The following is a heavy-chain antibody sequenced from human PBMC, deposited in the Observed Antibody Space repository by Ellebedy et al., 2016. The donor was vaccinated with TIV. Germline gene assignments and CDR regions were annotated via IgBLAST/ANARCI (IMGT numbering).Heavy chain of an antibody. CDR1: GYSFSNYT. CDR3: AREGAFDSGGYHELFDH. CDR2: ITGSNGNT. V-gene: IGHV1-18*01. D-gene: IGHD3-22*01. Sequence: ASVKVSXXASGYSFSNYTIGWVRQAPGQGLEWMGWITGSNGNTNYAQNLQGRVTMATDTSTSTAYMELRGLRSDDTAVYYCAREGAFDSGGYHELFDHWGQGTLVTVSS. J-gene: IGHJ4*02.